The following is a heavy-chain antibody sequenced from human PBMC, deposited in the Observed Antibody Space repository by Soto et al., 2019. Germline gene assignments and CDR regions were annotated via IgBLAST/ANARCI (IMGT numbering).Heavy chain of an antibody. Sequence: GVSLRLSCAASGLTFNNYVVTWVRQAPGKGLEWVSAISGSGVSTFYTDSVKGRFTISRDNSKNTLYLQMNNPRAEDTAVYYCAKGGSGYSSAFDYWGQGTQVTVSS. D-gene: IGHD3-22*01. CDR2: ISGSGVST. J-gene: IGHJ4*02. CDR3: AKGGSGYSSAFDY. CDR1: GLTFNNYV. V-gene: IGHV3-23*01.